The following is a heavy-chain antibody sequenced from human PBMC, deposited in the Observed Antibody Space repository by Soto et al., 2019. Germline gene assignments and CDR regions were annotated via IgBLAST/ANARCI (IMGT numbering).Heavy chain of an antibody. CDR2: INAGNGNT. J-gene: IGHJ6*02. Sequence: QVQLVQSGAEVKKPGASVKVSCKASGYTFTSYAMHWVRQAPGQRLEWMGWINAGNGNTKYSQKFQGRVTTTRDTSASAAYMELSSLRAEDTAVYYCAREPPYYYYGMDVWGQGTTVTVSS. CDR3: AREPPYYYYGMDV. CDR1: GYTFTSYA. V-gene: IGHV1-3*01.